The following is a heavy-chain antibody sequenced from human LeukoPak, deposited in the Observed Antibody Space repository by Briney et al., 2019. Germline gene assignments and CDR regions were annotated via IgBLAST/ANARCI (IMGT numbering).Heavy chain of an antibody. CDR3: ATEGYDSSGHSTHDAFDI. V-gene: IGHV3-23*01. J-gene: IGHJ3*02. CDR1: GFTFSSYG. D-gene: IGHD3-22*01. Sequence: GGSLRLSCAASGFTFSSYGMSWVRQAPGKGLEWVSAISGSGGSTHYADSVKGRFTISRDNSKNTLYLQMNSLRAEDTAVYYCATEGYDSSGHSTHDAFDIWGQGTMVTVSS. CDR2: ISGSGGST.